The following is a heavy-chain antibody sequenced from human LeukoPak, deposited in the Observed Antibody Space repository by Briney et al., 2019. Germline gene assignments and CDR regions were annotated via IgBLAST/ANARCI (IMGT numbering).Heavy chain of an antibody. Sequence: SETLSLTCIVSGGSIRSANFFWGWFRQPPGKGPEWIGTIDYTERTFYSPSVTSRVTVSLDTSKNQFSLRLTSMTAADTAVYYCARQPEIEYSYGFGDYWGQGRLVTVTS. CDR3: ARQPEIEYSYGFGDY. CDR1: GGSIRSANFF. V-gene: IGHV4-39*01. D-gene: IGHD5-18*01. CDR2: IDYTERT. J-gene: IGHJ4*02.